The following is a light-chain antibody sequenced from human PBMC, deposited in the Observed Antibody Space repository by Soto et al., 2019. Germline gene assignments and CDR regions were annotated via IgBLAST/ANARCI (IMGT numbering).Light chain of an antibody. Sequence: DIRMTQSPFTLSASVGDRVTITCRASQSISSWLAWYQQKPGKAPKLLIYDASSLESGVPSRFSGSGSGTEFTLTISSLQPDDFATYYCQHYNSYSEAFGQGT. CDR1: QSISSW. V-gene: IGKV1-5*01. CDR3: QHYNSYSEA. CDR2: DAS. J-gene: IGKJ1*01.